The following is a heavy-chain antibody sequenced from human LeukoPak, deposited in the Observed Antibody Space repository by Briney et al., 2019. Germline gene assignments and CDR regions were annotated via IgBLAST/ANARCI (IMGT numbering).Heavy chain of an antibody. J-gene: IGHJ5*02. CDR2: INHSGST. D-gene: IGHD2-8*01. CDR1: GESFSGYY. Sequence: SSETLSLTCADYGESFSGYYWSWIRQPPGKGLEWIGEINHSGSTNYNPSLKSRVTISVDTSKNQFSLKLSSVTAADTAVYYCARGAKWGGNWFDPWGQGTLVTVSS. CDR3: ARGAKWGGNWFDP. V-gene: IGHV4-34*01.